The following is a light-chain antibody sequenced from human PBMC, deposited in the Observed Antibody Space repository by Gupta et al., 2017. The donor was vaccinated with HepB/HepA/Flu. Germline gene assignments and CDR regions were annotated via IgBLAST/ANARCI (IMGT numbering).Light chain of an antibody. J-gene: IGKJ1*01. CDR2: KTS. CDR1: QNTGYW. Sequence: DIQMTQSPSTWSASVGDRVTSTCRASQNTGYWLSWFQQKPGKAPNLLISKTSTLESGVPSRFSGSGSGTEFTLTISSLQPDDFATYYCQQYNNCPWTFGQGTKVEIK. CDR3: QQYNNCPWT. V-gene: IGKV1-5*03.